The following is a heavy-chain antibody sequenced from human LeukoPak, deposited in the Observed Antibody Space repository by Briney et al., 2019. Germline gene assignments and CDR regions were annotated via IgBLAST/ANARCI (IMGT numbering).Heavy chain of an antibody. CDR1: GGSTSRYY. CDR3: ARDTGKSGYPDY. J-gene: IGHJ4*02. Sequence: PSETLSLTCTVSGGSTSRYYWSWIRQPAGKAPEWIGRIYSSGIINYNPSLKSRVTMSLDNSKNQLSLKLSYVTAADTAVYYCARDTGKSGYPDYWGQGTLVTVSS. CDR2: IYSSGII. D-gene: IGHD3-3*01. V-gene: IGHV4-4*07.